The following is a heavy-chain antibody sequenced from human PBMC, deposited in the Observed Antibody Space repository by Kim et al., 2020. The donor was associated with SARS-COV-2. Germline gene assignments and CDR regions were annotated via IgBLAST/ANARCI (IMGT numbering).Heavy chain of an antibody. Sequence: GGSLRLSCAASGFTFSSYSMNWVRQAPGKGLEWVSSISSSSSYIYYADSVKGRFTISRDNAKNSLYLQMNSLRAEDTAVYYCARALSSSWYYYYYGMDVWGQGTTVTVSS. J-gene: IGHJ6*02. CDR3: ARALSSSWYYYYYGMDV. CDR1: GFTFSSYS. CDR2: ISSSSSYI. D-gene: IGHD6-13*01. V-gene: IGHV3-21*01.